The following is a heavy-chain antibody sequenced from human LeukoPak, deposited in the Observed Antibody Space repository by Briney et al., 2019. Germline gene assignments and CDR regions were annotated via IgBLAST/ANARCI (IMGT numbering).Heavy chain of an antibody. CDR1: GFTFSSYW. D-gene: IGHD3-10*01. V-gene: IGHV3-7*01. CDR2: IKQDGSEK. Sequence: PGGSLRLSCAASGFTFSSYWMSWVRQAPGKGLEWVANIKQDGSEKYYVDSVKGRFTISRDNAKNSLYLQTNSLRAEDTAVYYCAREGSGGDSRQYYYYYYYMDVWGKGTTVTVSS. J-gene: IGHJ6*03. CDR3: AREGSGGDSRQYYYYYYYMDV.